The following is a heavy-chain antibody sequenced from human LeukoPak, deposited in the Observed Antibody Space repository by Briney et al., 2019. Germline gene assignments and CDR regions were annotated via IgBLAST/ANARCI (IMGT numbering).Heavy chain of an antibody. CDR1: GYTFSNND. D-gene: IGHD3-16*01. Sequence: ASVKVSCKDSGYTFSNNDMSWVRQAPGQGLEWMGWMNPNSGNTGYVEKFQGRVTMTRNLSISTAYMELSSLRSEDTAVYYCAGWGTGATSEKLDHWGQGTLVTVSS. CDR2: MNPNSGNT. J-gene: IGHJ4*02. CDR3: AGWGTGATSEKLDH. V-gene: IGHV1-8*01.